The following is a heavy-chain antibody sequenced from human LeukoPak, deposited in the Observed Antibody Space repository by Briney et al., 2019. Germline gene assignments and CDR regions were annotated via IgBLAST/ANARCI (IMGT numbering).Heavy chain of an antibody. CDR1: GYSISSRYY. Sequence: SETLSLTCTVSGYSISSRYYWGWIRQPPGKGLEGIGSIYHSGSTYYNPSLKSRVTKSLDTSKNQFSLKLSSVTAAHTAVYYCARDRLTYYGSGSLYYRGPGTPVT. D-gene: IGHD3-10*01. CDR2: IYHSGST. J-gene: IGHJ4*01. CDR3: ARDRLTYYGSGSLYY. V-gene: IGHV4-38-2*02.